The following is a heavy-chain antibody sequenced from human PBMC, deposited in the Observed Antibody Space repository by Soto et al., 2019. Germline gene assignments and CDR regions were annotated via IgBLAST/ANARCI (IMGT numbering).Heavy chain of an antibody. Sequence: QVQLVQSGAEVKKPGASVKVSCKASGYTFTSYGISWVRQAPGQGLEWMGWISAYNGNTNYAQKLQGRVTMTTDTSTSTAYMELRSLRSDDTAVYYCARVPYYDILTGDSNYYYYYMDVWGKGTTVTVSS. V-gene: IGHV1-18*01. CDR2: ISAYNGNT. D-gene: IGHD3-9*01. CDR1: GYTFTSYG. J-gene: IGHJ6*03. CDR3: ARVPYYDILTGDSNYYYYYMDV.